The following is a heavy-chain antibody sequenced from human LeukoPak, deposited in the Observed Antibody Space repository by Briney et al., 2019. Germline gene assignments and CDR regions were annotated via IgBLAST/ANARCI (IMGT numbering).Heavy chain of an antibody. CDR2: ISGYNGNT. J-gene: IGHJ4*02. CDR1: GYTFTSYG. V-gene: IGHV1-18*01. CDR3: ATETGGIDY. Sequence: GASVKVSRKASGYTFTSYGISWVRQAPGQGLEWMGWISGYNGNTNYAQKFQGRVTMTRNTSISTAYMELSSLRSEDTAVFYCATETGGIDYWGQGTLVTVSS. D-gene: IGHD3-10*01.